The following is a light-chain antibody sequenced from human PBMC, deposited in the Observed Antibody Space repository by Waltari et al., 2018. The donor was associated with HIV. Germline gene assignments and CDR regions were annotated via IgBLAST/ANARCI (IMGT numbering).Light chain of an antibody. CDR1: KLGDKY. Sequence: SYELTQPPSVSVSPGQTASITCSGDKLGDKYACWHQQRPGQSPVLVIYQDTKRPSGISERFSGSSSGNTATLTITGTQTMDEADYYCQAWDSNTFVVFGGGTKLTVL. CDR2: QDT. V-gene: IGLV3-1*01. J-gene: IGLJ2*01. CDR3: QAWDSNTFVV.